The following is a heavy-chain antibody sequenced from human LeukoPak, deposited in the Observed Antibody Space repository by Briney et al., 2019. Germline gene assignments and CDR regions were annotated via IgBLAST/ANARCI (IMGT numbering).Heavy chain of an antibody. V-gene: IGHV5-51*01. CDR3: ARLYYYDSSGYYYKAFDI. Sequence: GESLKISCKGSGYSFTSYWIGWVRQMPGKGLEWMGIIYPGDSDTRYSPSFQGQVTISADKSISTAYLQWSSLKASDTAMYYCARLYYYDSSGYYYKAFDIWGQGTMVTVSS. D-gene: IGHD3-22*01. CDR1: GYSFTSYW. CDR2: IYPGDSDT. J-gene: IGHJ3*02.